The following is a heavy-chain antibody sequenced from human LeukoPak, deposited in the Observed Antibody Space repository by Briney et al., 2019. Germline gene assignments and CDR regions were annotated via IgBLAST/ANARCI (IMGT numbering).Heavy chain of an antibody. V-gene: IGHV3-11*06. CDR2: ISSGTINHS. CDR3: ARTQLDLDGFDI. D-gene: IGHD1-1*01. CDR1: GFIFGDYY. J-gene: IGHJ3*02. Sequence: PGGTLRLSCKASGFIFGDYYMNWIRQAPGKGLECLSYISSGTINHSNYADSVKGRFTISRDNAGNSLYLQMNSLRGEDTAVYYCARTQLDLDGFDIWGQGTTVTVSS.